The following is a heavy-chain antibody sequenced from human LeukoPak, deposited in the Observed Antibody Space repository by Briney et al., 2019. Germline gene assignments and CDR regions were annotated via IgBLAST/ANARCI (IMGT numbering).Heavy chain of an antibody. Sequence: KPSETLSLTCTVSGGSISSSSYYWGWIRQPPGKGLEWIGSIYYSGSTYYNPSLKSRVTISVDTSKNQFSLKLSSVTAADTAVYYCARQYIVVVQSWYFDLWGRGTLVTVSS. D-gene: IGHD2-2*01. J-gene: IGHJ2*01. V-gene: IGHV4-39*01. CDR2: IYYSGST. CDR1: GGSISSSSYY. CDR3: ARQYIVVVQSWYFDL.